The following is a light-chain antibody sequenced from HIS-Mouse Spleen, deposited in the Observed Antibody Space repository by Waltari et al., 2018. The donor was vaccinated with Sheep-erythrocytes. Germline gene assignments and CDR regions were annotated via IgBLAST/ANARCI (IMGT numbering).Light chain of an antibody. CDR1: NIGSKS. Sequence: SYVLTQPPLVSVAPGQTARITCEGNNIGSKSVNGYQQKPGQAPVLVVYDDSDRPSGIPERFSGSNSGNTATLTISRVEAGDEADYYCQVWDSSSDHVVFGGGTKLTVL. J-gene: IGLJ2*01. V-gene: IGLV3-21*02. CDR2: DDS. CDR3: QVWDSSSDHVV.